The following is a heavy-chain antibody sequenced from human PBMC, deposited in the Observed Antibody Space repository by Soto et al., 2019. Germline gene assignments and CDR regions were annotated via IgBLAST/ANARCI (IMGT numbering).Heavy chain of an antibody. J-gene: IGHJ4*02. CDR1: GGSISSSSYY. D-gene: IGHD6-19*01. CDR3: ARHASGWYSRFDY. V-gene: IGHV4-39*01. CDR2: IYYSGST. Sequence: QLQLQESGPGLVKPSETLSLTCTVSGGSISSSSYYCGWIRQPPGKGLEWIGTIYYSGSTYYNPSLKSRVTITVDTSKNQFSLKLSSVTAADTAVYYCARHASGWYSRFDYWGQGTLVTVSA.